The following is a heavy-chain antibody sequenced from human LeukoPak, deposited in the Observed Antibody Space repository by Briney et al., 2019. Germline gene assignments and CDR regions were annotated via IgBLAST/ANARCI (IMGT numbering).Heavy chain of an antibody. CDR3: ARVVGLTGYSSSWYSGYYYYMDV. V-gene: IGHV1-69*06. J-gene: IGHJ6*03. Sequence: SVKVSCKASGGTFSSYAISWVRQTPGQGLEWMGGIIPIFGTTNYAQKFQDRVTITADKSTSTAYMELSSLRSEDTAVYYCARVVGLTGYSSSWYSGYYYYMDVWGKGTTVTVSS. CDR2: IIPIFGTT. CDR1: GGTFSSYA. D-gene: IGHD6-13*01.